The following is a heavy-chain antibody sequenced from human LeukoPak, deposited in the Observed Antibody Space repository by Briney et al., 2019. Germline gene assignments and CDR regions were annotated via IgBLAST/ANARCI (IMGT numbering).Heavy chain of an antibody. Sequence: GGSLRLSCAASKFTFSDYTMNWVRQAPGKGLEWVSSISSSADNTYYADSVKGRFTISRDNSKNTLYLQMNSLRAEDTAVYFCAKGLYCGADCYHFDYWGQGTLVTVSS. D-gene: IGHD2-21*02. J-gene: IGHJ4*02. CDR2: ISSSADNT. CDR3: AKGLYCGADCYHFDY. V-gene: IGHV3-23*01. CDR1: KFTFSDYT.